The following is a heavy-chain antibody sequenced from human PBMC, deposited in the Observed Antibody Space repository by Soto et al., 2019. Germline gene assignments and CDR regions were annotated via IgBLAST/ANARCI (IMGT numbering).Heavy chain of an antibody. Sequence: GGSLRLSCAASGFTFSSYAMTWVRQAPGKGLEWVSSISSSGSNTYYADSVKGRFTISRDNSKNTAYLQMNSLGAEDTAEYYCANAKPPGGWGIGTTVTVSS. J-gene: IGHJ6*04. V-gene: IGHV3-23*01. CDR3: ANAKPPGG. CDR2: ISSSGSNT. CDR1: GFTFSSYA. D-gene: IGHD3-10*01.